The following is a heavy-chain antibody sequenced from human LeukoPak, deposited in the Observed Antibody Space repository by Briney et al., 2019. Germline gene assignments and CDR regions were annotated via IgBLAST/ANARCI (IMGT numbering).Heavy chain of an antibody. J-gene: IGHJ3*02. D-gene: IGHD4-11*01. Sequence: GASVKVSCKASGYTFTSYGISWVRQAPGQGLEWMGWISAYNGNTNYAQKLQGRVTMTTDTSTSTAYMELSSLRSEDTAVYYCARSYSNYAHDAFDIWGQGTMVTVSS. V-gene: IGHV1-18*01. CDR1: GYTFTSYG. CDR3: ARSYSNYAHDAFDI. CDR2: ISAYNGNT.